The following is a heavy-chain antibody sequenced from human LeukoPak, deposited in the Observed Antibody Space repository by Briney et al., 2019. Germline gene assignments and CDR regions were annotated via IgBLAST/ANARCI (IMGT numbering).Heavy chain of an antibody. J-gene: IGHJ3*02. CDR3: ARDGSGSYYKPSNDAFDI. CDR2: IYYSGST. Sequence: SETLSLTCTVSGGSISSYYWSWIRQPPGKGLEWIGYIYYSGSTNYNPSLKSRVTISVDTSKNQFSLKLSSVTAADTAVYYCARDGSGSYYKPSNDAFDIWGQGTMGTVS. V-gene: IGHV4-59*01. D-gene: IGHD3-10*01. CDR1: GGSISSYY.